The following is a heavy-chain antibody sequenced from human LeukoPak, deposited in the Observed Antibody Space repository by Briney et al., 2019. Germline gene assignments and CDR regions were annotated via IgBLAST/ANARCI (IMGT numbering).Heavy chain of an antibody. CDR2: ISGSGGST. CDR1: GFTFSNYA. CDR3: TKGTIWLPFDY. V-gene: IGHV3-23*01. D-gene: IGHD5-18*01. Sequence: GGSLRLSCAASGFTFSNYAMSWARQAPGNGLEWVSAISGSGGSTYYADSVKGRFTISRDNSKNTLYLQMNSLRAEDTAVYYCTKGTIWLPFDYWGQGTLVTVSS. J-gene: IGHJ4*02.